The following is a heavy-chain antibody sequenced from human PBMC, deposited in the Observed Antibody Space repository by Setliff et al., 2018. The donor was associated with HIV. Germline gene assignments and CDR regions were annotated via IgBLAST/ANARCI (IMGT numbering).Heavy chain of an antibody. CDR1: GDSISSYY. V-gene: IGHV4-39*07. D-gene: IGHD1-26*01. J-gene: IGHJ4*02. CDR3: ARGGAVDY. CDR2: IYYSGST. Sequence: SETLSLTCTVSGDSISSYYWGWIRQPPGKGLEWIGSIYYSGSTYYNPSLKSRVTLSIDTSKNQFSLKLSSVTAADTAVYYCARGGAVDYWGQGTLVTVSS.